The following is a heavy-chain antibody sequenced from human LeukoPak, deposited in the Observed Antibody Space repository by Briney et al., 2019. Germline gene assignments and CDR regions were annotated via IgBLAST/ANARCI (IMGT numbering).Heavy chain of an antibody. J-gene: IGHJ4*02. D-gene: IGHD2-15*01. V-gene: IGHV3-23*01. CDR3: ARRLCSGGYCSSFDY. CDR2: ISGSGGST. Sequence: GGTLRLSCAASGFIVNSNYMSWIRQAPGKGLEWVSAISGSGGSTYYADSVKGRFTISRDNSKNTLHLQMNSLRAEDTALYFCARRLCSGGYCSSFDYWGQGTLVTVSS. CDR1: GFIVNSNY.